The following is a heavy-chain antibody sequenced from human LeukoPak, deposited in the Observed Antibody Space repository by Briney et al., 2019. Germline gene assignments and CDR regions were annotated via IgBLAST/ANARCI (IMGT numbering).Heavy chain of an antibody. Sequence: GGSLRLSCAASGFTFSSYTMNWVRQAPGKGLEWVSSISSGSNYIYYADSVKGRFTISRDNAKNSLYLQMNSLRAEDTAVYYCARSNYYDSSGYRGHRGQGTLVTVSS. CDR3: ARSNYYDSSGYRGH. D-gene: IGHD3-22*01. J-gene: IGHJ4*02. V-gene: IGHV3-21*01. CDR2: ISSGSNYI. CDR1: GFTFSSYT.